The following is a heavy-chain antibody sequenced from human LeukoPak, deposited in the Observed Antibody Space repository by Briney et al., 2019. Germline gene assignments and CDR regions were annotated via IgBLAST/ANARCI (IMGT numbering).Heavy chain of an antibody. J-gene: IGHJ4*02. CDR2: IRYDESRT. CDR3: ARPLVTTVAGTYYFDY. CDR1: GFRFGSYG. Sequence: GGSLRLSCAASGFRFGSYGMHWVRQAPGKGLEWVSFIRYDESRTFYGDSVKGRFIISRDDSKNTVYLHMHSLRTEDTAVYYCARPLVTTVAGTYYFDYWGQGTLVTVSS. V-gene: IGHV3-30*02. D-gene: IGHD6-19*01.